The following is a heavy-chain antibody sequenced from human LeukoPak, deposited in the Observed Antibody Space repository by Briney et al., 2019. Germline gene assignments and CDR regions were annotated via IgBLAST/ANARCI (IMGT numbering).Heavy chain of an antibody. CDR2: IKTDGSEK. D-gene: IGHD3-22*01. CDR3: ATYSSLNRREFQY. Sequence: PGGSLRLSCAASGFTFSDYYMSWIRQAPGKGLQWVANIKTDGSEKYYVDSVKGRFTISRDNAKNSLYLQMNSLRAEDTAVYYCATYSSLNRREFQYWGQGTLLTVSS. CDR1: GFTFSDYY. J-gene: IGHJ1*01. V-gene: IGHV3-7*01.